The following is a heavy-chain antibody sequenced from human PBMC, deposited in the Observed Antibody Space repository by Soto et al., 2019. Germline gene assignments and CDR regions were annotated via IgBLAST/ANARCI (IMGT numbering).Heavy chain of an antibody. CDR3: ARNHDYVWGSYRNDAFDI. Sequence: EVHLVESGGGLVKPGGSLRLSCAASGFTFSSYSMNWVRQAPGKGLEWVSSISSGSTYIYYADSVKGRFTISRDNAKNSLYLQMNSLRAEDTAVFYCARNHDYVWGSYRNDAFDIWGQGTMVTVSS. V-gene: IGHV3-21*01. CDR2: ISSGSTYI. J-gene: IGHJ3*02. CDR1: GFTFSSYS. D-gene: IGHD3-16*02.